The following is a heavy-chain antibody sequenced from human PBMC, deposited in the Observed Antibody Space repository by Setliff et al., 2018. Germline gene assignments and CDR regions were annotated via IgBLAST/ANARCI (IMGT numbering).Heavy chain of an antibody. CDR3: ASGDWFYFDC. CDR2: IKQDGSEI. D-gene: IGHD2-21*01. Sequence: ASETLSLTCAVSGYSISSGFSWVWIRQSPGKGLEWVANIKQDGSEIYYADSVRGRFTISRDTAKNSVYLQMNSLRAEDTAVYYCASGDWFYFDCWGQGTLVTVSS. CDR1: GYSISSGF. V-gene: IGHV3-7*01. J-gene: IGHJ4*02.